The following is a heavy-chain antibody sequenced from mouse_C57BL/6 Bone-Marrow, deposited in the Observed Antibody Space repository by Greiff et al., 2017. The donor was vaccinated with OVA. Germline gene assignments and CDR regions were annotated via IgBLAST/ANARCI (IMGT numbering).Heavy chain of an antibody. V-gene: IGHV1-81*01. D-gene: IGHD2-1*01. CDR1: GYTFTSYG. J-gene: IGHJ3*01. Sequence: QVQLQQSGAELARPGASVKLSCKASGYTFTSYGISWVKQRTGQGLEWIGEIYPRSGNTYYNEKFKGKATLTADKSSSPAYMELRSLTSEDSAVYFCARSSYDNYFAYWGQGTLVTVSA. CDR3: ARSSYDNYFAY. CDR2: IYPRSGNT.